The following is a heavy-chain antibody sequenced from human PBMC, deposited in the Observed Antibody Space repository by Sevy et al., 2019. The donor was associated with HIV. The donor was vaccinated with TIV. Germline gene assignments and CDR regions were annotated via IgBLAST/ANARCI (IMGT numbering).Heavy chain of an antibody. D-gene: IGHD4-17*01. V-gene: IGHV3-21*01. CDR3: ARGSHDYGDYDRDVGFDY. J-gene: IGHJ4*02. Sequence: GGSLRLSCADSGFTFSSYTMNWVRQAPGKGLEWVSSISSTGNYIYYADSLKGRFSISRDNAKNSLYLQMNSLRAEDTAVYYCARGSHDYGDYDRDVGFDYWGQGTLVTDSS. CDR1: GFTFSSYT. CDR2: ISSTGNYI.